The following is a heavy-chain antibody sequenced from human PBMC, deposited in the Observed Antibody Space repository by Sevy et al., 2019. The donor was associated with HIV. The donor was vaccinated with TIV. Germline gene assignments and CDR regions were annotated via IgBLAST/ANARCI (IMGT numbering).Heavy chain of an antibody. CDR1: GASISSYY. CDR2: IYYNGRT. Sequence: PETLSLTCTVSGASISSYYWSWIRQPPGKGLEWVGYIYYNGRTNYNPSLKSRVTISVDTSKNQFSLKLISVTAADTAVYYCARSLADYYYGMDVWGQGTTVTVSS. CDR3: ARSLADYYYGMDV. V-gene: IGHV4-59*01. J-gene: IGHJ6*02.